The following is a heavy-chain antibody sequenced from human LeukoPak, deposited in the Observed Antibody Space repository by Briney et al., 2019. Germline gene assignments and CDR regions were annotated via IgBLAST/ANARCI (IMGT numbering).Heavy chain of an antibody. CDR3: ASQESYYPNFDY. CDR1: GGSFSGYY. D-gene: IGHD3-22*01. Sequence: SETLSLTCAVYGGSFSGYYWSWIRQPPGKGLEWIGEINHSGSTNYNPSLKSRVTISVDTSKNHFSLKLSSVTAADTAVYYCASQESYYPNFDYWGQGTLVTVSS. V-gene: IGHV4-34*01. J-gene: IGHJ4*02. CDR2: INHSGST.